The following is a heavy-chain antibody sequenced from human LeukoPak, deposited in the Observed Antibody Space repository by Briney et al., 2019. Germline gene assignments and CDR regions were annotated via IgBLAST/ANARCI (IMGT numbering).Heavy chain of an antibody. CDR1: GYTFTGYY. CDR3: ARSPGYEGLYYFDY. V-gene: IGHV1-2*02. Sequence: ASLKVSCKAPGYTFTGYYIHWVRQAPGQGLEWMGWINPHSGGTDYAQKFQGRVTMTRDTSISTAYMDLSRLRSDDTAVYYCARSPGYEGLYYFDYWGQGTLVTVSS. J-gene: IGHJ4*02. D-gene: IGHD3-3*01. CDR2: INPHSGGT.